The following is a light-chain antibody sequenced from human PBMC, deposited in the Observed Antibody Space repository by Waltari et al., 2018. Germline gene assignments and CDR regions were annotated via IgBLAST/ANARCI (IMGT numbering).Light chain of an antibody. CDR3: QQYNSYSAYT. V-gene: IGKV1-5*03. CDR2: KAS. J-gene: IGKJ2*01. CDR1: QSISSW. Sequence: DIQMTQSPSTLSASVGDRVTITSRARQSISSWLAWYQQKPGKAPKLLIYKASSLESGVPSRFSGSVSGTEFTLTISSLQPDDFATYYCQQYNSYSAYTFGQGSKLEIK.